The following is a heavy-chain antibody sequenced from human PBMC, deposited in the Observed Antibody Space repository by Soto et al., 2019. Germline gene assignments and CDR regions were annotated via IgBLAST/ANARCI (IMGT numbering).Heavy chain of an antibody. D-gene: IGHD3-22*01. CDR3: ARRLYYDSSGFEGGGMDV. Sequence: SETLCLTCTVSGGSISSSSYYWGWIRQPPGKGLEWIGSIYYSGSTYYNPSLKSRVTISVDTSKNQFSLKLSSVTAADTAVYYCARRLYYDSSGFEGGGMDVWGQGTTVTVSS. V-gene: IGHV4-39*01. J-gene: IGHJ6*02. CDR2: IYYSGST. CDR1: GGSISSSSYY.